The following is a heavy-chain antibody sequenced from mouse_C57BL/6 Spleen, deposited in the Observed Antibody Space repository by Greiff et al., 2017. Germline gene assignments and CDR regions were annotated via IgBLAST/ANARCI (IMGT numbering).Heavy chain of an antibody. V-gene: IGHV1-69*01. J-gene: IGHJ2*01. Sequence: VQLQQPGAELVMPGASVKLSCKASGYTFTSYWMHWVKQRPGQGLEWIGEIDPSDSYTNYNQKFTGKSTLTVDKSSSTAYMQLSSLTSEDSAVYYCARDGSSGSDYWGQGTTLTVSS. CDR3: ARDGSSGSDY. CDR2: IDPSDSYT. CDR1: GYTFTSYW. D-gene: IGHD3-2*02.